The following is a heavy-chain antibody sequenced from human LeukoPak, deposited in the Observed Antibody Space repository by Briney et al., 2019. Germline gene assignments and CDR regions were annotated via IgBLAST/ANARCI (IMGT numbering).Heavy chain of an antibody. D-gene: IGHD1-26*01. CDR1: GGSISNYY. V-gene: IGHV4-59*01. CDR3: ARVGGTNNYYYGMDV. Sequence: PSETLSLTCTVSGGSISNYYWSWIRHSPGKGLEWIRYIYYSGSTNYNPSLKSRVTISVDTSKSQFSLKLSSVTAADTAVYYCARVGGTNNYYYGMDVWGQGTTVTVSS. J-gene: IGHJ6*02. CDR2: IYYSGST.